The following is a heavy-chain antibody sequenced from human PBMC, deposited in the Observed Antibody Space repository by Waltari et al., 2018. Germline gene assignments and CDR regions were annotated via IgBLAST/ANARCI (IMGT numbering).Heavy chain of an antibody. CDR2: IYPGDSYT. CDR1: GYSFTSYW. Sequence: EVQLVQSGAEVKKPGESLKISCKGSGYSFTSYWIGWVRQMPGKGLEWMGIIYPGDSYTRYSPSFQGQVTISADKSISTAYLQWSSLKASDTAMYYCARSSTYYDFWSGYPFDYWGQGTLVTVSS. V-gene: IGHV5-51*01. J-gene: IGHJ4*02. D-gene: IGHD3-3*01. CDR3: ARSSTYYDFWSGYPFDY.